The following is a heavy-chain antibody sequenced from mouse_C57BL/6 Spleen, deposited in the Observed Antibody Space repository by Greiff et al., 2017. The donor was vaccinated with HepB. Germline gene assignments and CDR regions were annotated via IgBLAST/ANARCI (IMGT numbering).Heavy chain of an antibody. D-gene: IGHD2-12*01. CDR3: ARERAYYSDAMDY. V-gene: IGHV1-9*01. CDR1: GYTFTGYW. Sequence: QVQLQQSGAELLKPGASVKLSCKATGYTFTGYWIEWVKQRPGHGLEWIGEILPGSGSTNYNEKFKGKATFTADTSSNTAYMQLSSLTTEDSAIYYCARERAYYSDAMDYWGQGTSVTVSS. CDR2: ILPGSGST. J-gene: IGHJ4*01.